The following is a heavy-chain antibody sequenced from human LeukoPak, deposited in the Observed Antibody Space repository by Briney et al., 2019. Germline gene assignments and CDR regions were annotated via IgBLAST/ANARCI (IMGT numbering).Heavy chain of an antibody. Sequence: ASVKVSCKASGGTFITYAISWVRQAPGQGLEWMGRINPILNITNYAQKFQGRVTITADKSTNTAYMELSNLRSEDTAVYFCARVRALIRELWSASAFDYWGQGTLVTVSS. CDR3: ARVRALIRELWSASAFDY. CDR1: GGTFITYA. V-gene: IGHV1-69*04. J-gene: IGHJ4*02. D-gene: IGHD5-18*01. CDR2: INPILNIT.